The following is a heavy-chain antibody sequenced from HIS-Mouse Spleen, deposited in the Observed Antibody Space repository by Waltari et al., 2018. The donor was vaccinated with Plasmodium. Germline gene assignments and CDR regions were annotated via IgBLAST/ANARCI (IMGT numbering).Heavy chain of an antibody. CDR1: GFSPSTSGMC. Sequence: QVTLRESGPALVKPTQTLTLTCTFSGFSPSTSGMCVSWILHPPGKALEWLARIDWDDDKYYSTSLKTRLTISKDTYKNQVVLTMTNMDPVDTATYYCARHKKRGQLVRGYFDYWGQGTLVTVSS. D-gene: IGHD6-6*01. CDR2: IDWDDDK. V-gene: IGHV2-70*15. J-gene: IGHJ4*02. CDR3: ARHKKRGQLVRGYFDY.